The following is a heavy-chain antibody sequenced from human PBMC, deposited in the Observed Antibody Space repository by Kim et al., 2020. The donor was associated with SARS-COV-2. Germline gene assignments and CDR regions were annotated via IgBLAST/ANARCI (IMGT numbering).Heavy chain of an antibody. V-gene: IGHV1-8*01. Sequence: ASVKVSCKASGYTFTSYDINWVRQATGQGLEWMGWMNPNSGNTGYAQKFQGRVTMTRNTSISTAYMELSSLRSEDTAVYYCAGLSSIAAPMDVWGKGTTVTVSS. D-gene: IGHD6-6*01. CDR2: MNPNSGNT. CDR1: GYTFTSYD. J-gene: IGHJ6*04. CDR3: AGLSSIAAPMDV.